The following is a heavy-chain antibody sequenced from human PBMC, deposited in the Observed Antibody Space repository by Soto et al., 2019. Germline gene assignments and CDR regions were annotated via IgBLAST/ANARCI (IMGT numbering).Heavy chain of an antibody. CDR3: ARMKGGYSGYDPLFDY. D-gene: IGHD5-12*01. V-gene: IGHV2-70*01. CDR2: IDWDDDK. J-gene: IGHJ4*02. CDR1: GFSLSTSGMC. Sequence: SGPTLVNPTQTLTLTCTFSGFSLSTSGMCVSWIRQPPGKALEWLALIDWDDDKYYSTSLKTRLTISKDTSKNQVVLTMTDMDPVDTATYYCARMKGGYSGYDPLFDYWGQGTLVTVSS.